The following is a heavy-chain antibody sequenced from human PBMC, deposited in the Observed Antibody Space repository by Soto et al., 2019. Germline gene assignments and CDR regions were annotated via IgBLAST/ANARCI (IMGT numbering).Heavy chain of an antibody. CDR2: IYYSGTT. CDR1: GDSIMRDSYY. V-gene: IGHV4-31*03. J-gene: IGHJ4*02. Sequence: QVQLQESGPGLVKPSQTLSLTCTVSGDSIMRDSYYWNWIRQHPGKGLEWIGYIYYSGTTADNPSPNSRVPISPDASQNQGSLTLSSVTAADTPVYYCAGAFDSWKCYAFESWGQGTQVTVSS. D-gene: IGHD2-2*01. CDR3: AGAFDSWKCYAFES.